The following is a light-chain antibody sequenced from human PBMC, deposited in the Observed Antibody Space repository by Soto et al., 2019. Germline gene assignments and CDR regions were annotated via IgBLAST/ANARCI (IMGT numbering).Light chain of an antibody. CDR1: QSVSSSY. J-gene: IGKJ1*01. Sequence: EIVLTQSPGTLSLSPGERATLSCRASQSVSSSYLAWYQQKPGQAPRLLIYGASSRATGIPARFSGSGSGPDFPLTISRLEAEDLAVYYCQQYCSSRTFGQGTKVEIK. CDR3: QQYCSSRT. CDR2: GAS. V-gene: IGKV3-20*01.